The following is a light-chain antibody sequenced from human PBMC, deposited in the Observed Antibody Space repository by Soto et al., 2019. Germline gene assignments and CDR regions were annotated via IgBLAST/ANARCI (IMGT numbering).Light chain of an antibody. CDR2: KAS. Sequence: DIQMTQSPSTLSASVGDRVTITCRASQSISSWLAWYQQKPGKAPKLLIYKASSLESGVPSRFSGSGSGTDSTLTISRLQPDDFATYYCQQYNSYPTFGGGTKVEIK. CDR3: QQYNSYPT. V-gene: IGKV1-5*03. J-gene: IGKJ4*01. CDR1: QSISSW.